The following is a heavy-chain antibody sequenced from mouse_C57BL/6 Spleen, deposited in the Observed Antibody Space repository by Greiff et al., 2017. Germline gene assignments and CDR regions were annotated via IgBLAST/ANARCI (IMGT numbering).Heavy chain of an antibody. CDR2: IYPRDGST. D-gene: IGHD2-4*01. V-gene: IGHV1-85*01. J-gene: IGHJ4*01. CDR1: GYTFTSYD. Sequence: VQLQQSGPELVKPGASVKLSCKASGYTFTSYDINWVKQRPGQGLEWIGWIYPRDGSTKYNEKFKGKATLTVDTSSSTAYMELHSLTSEDSAVYFCARGDDYDVYAMDYWGQGTSVTVSS. CDR3: ARGDDYDVYAMDY.